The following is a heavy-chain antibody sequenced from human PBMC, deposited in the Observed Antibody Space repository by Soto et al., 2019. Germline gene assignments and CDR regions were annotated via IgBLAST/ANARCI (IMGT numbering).Heavy chain of an antibody. V-gene: IGHV4-39*01. D-gene: IGHD5-12*01. CDR3: ARHGSGYDPYYFDY. CDR2: IYYSGST. J-gene: IGHJ4*02. CDR1: GGSISSSSYY. Sequence: QLQLQESGPGLVKPSETLSLTCTVSGGSISSSSYYWGWIRQPPGKGLEWIGSIYYSGSTYYNPSLKSRVTISVDTSKNQFSLKLSSVTAADTAVYYCARHGSGYDPYYFDYWGQGTLVTVSS.